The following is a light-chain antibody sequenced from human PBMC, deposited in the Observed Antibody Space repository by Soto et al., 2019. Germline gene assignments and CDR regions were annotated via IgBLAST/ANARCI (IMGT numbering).Light chain of an antibody. CDR3: SSYTTSNTYV. Sequence: QSVLTQPPSVSGSPGQSVAISCTGTSSDVGSNNRVSWYQQPPGSAPKLIIYDVSNRPSRIPDRFSGSKSANTASLTISGLQTEDEADYYCSSYTTSNTYVFGTGTKLTVL. CDR2: DVS. CDR1: SSDVGSNNR. V-gene: IGLV2-18*02. J-gene: IGLJ1*01.